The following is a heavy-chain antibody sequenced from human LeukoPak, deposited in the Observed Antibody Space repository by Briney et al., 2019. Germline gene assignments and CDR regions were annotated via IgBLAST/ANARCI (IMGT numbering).Heavy chain of an antibody. Sequence: SVKVSCKASGGTFSSYAISWVRQAPGQGLEWMGRIIPILGIANYAQKFQGRVTITADKSTSTAYMELSSLRSEDTAVYYCARVSDDSGWNFDYWGQGTLVAVSS. J-gene: IGHJ4*02. CDR1: GGTFSSYA. V-gene: IGHV1-69*04. CDR2: IIPILGIA. D-gene: IGHD6-19*01. CDR3: ARVSDDSGWNFDY.